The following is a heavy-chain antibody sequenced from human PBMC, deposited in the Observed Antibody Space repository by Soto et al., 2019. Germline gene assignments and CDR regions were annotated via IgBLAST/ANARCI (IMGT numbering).Heavy chain of an antibody. Sequence: QVQLVQSGAEVKKPGASVKVSCKASGYIFINYGISWVRQAPGQGLEWMGWINSYNGNTNSAQKLQSGVTMTTDTSTNTAYMELRSLTADDTAVYYCARSAGVVDGDDYWGQGTLVTVSS. CDR3: ARSAGVVDGDDY. CDR2: INSYNGNT. J-gene: IGHJ4*02. D-gene: IGHD3-10*01. V-gene: IGHV1-18*01. CDR1: GYIFINYG.